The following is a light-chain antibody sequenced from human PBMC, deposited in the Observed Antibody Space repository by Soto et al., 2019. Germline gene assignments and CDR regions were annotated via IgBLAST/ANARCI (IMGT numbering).Light chain of an antibody. Sequence: SVLTQPASVSGSPGQSITISCTGTSGDIGSYNRVSWYQQHPGKAPKLTIYEVTDRPSGVSNRFSGSKSGNTASLTISGLQAEDEAEYYCSSYTNINTRACVFGTGTKVTVL. CDR3: SSYTNINTRACV. V-gene: IGLV2-14*01. CDR2: EVT. J-gene: IGLJ1*01. CDR1: SGDIGSYNR.